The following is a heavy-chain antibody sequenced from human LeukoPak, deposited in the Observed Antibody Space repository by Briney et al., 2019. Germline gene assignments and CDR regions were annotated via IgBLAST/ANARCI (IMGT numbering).Heavy chain of an antibody. Sequence: ASVKVSCKASGYIFTSYSIHWVRQAPGQGLEWMGIINPSGGSTSYAQKFQGRVTMTRDMSTSTVYMELSSLRSEDTAVYYCARVSSSWFHFDYWGQGTLVTVSS. CDR2: INPSGGST. J-gene: IGHJ4*02. CDR1: GYIFTSYS. V-gene: IGHV1-46*01. CDR3: ARVSSSWFHFDY. D-gene: IGHD6-13*01.